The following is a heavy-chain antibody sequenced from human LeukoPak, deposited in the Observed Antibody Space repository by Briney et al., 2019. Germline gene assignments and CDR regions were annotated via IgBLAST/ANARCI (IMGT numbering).Heavy chain of an antibody. J-gene: IGHJ6*02. CDR1: GFTVSSNY. D-gene: IGHD3-10*01. CDR3: ARDSSLWFGPYYGMDV. CDR2: IYSGGST. Sequence: GGSLRLSCAASGFTVSSNYMSWVRQAPGKGLEWVSVIYSGGSTYYADSVKGRFTISRDNSKNTLYLQMNSLRAEDTAVYYCARDSSLWFGPYYGMDVWGQGTTVTVSS. V-gene: IGHV3-53*01.